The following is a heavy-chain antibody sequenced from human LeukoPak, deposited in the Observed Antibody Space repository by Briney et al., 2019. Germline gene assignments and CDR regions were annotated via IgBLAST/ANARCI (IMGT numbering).Heavy chain of an antibody. V-gene: IGHV3-23*01. CDR2: ISFSGTNT. J-gene: IGHJ5*02. D-gene: IGHD6-13*01. Sequence: GGSLRLSCAASGFTFSNYAMSWVRQAPGKGLEWVSAISFSGTNTYYADSVKGRFTISRDNSKNTVYLQMNSPRAEDTAVYFCAKEVKAGTNWFDPWGQGTLVTVSS. CDR1: GFTFSNYA. CDR3: AKEVKAGTNWFDP.